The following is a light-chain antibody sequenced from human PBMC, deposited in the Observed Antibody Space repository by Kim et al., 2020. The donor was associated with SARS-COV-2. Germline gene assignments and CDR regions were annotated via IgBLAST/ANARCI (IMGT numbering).Light chain of an antibody. CDR1: KLGDKY. CDR2: QDS. J-gene: IGLJ3*02. CDR3: QAWHSSTLV. V-gene: IGLV3-1*01. Sequence: SYELTQPPSVSVSPGQTASITCSGDKLGDKYACWYQQKPGQSPVLVIYQDSKRPSGIPERFSGSNSGNTATLTISGTQAMDEADYYCQAWHSSTLVFGGG.